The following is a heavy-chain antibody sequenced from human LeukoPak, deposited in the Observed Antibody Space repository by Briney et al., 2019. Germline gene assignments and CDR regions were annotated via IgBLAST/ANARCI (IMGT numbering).Heavy chain of an antibody. J-gene: IGHJ4*02. Sequence: GGSLRLSCAASGFTFSSYWMSWVRQAPGKGLEWVANIKQDGSEKYYVDSVKGRFTISRDNAKNSLYLQMNSLRAEDTAVYYCARASGSYWGPRYYFDYWGQGTLVTVSS. CDR2: IKQDGSEK. CDR3: ARASGSYWGPRYYFDY. D-gene: IGHD1-26*01. CDR1: GFTFSSYW. V-gene: IGHV3-7*01.